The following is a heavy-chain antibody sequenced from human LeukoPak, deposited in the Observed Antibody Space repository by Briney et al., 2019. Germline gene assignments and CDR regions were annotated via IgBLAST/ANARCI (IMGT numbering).Heavy chain of an antibody. CDR3: ARARYETRIWPKSRYDYYHYMDV. J-gene: IGHJ6*03. CDR2: INACNGNT. CDR1: GYTFTTYT. Sequence: GASVKVSCKASGYTFTTYTIHWVRQAPGQRLEWMGWINACNGNTKYSQDFQDRVTITRDTSASTAYMELSSLRSEAMAVYYCARARYETRIWPKSRYDYYHYMDVWGKGTTVTVSS. V-gene: IGHV1-3*03. D-gene: IGHD3-3*01.